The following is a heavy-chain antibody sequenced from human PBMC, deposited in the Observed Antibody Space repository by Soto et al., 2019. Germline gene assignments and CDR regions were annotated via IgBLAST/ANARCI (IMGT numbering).Heavy chain of an antibody. V-gene: IGHV1-2*02. D-gene: IGHD5-18*01. CDR2: INPKSGDI. CDR3: ARGYTYGSFDN. CDR1: GYTFTGHY. Sequence: ASVKVSCKASGYTFTGHYIHWGRQAPGQGLECMGWINPKSGDINYAEKFQGRVTMTRDMSISTAYMELSSLRSDDTAMYYCARGYTYGSFDNWAQGTLVTVSS. J-gene: IGHJ4*02.